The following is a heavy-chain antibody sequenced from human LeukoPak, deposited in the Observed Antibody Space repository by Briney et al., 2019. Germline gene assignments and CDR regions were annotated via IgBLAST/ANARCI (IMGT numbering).Heavy chain of an antibody. CDR1: GGSISSGSYY. J-gene: IGHJ4*02. Sequence: SETLSLTCTVSGGSISSGSYYWRWIRQPAGKGLEWIGRIYTSGSTNYNPSLKSRVTISVDTSKNQSSLKLSSVTAADTAVYYCARQGFWGSYRYTFDYWGQGTLVTVSS. D-gene: IGHD3-16*02. CDR2: IYTSGST. CDR3: ARQGFWGSYRYTFDY. V-gene: IGHV4-61*02.